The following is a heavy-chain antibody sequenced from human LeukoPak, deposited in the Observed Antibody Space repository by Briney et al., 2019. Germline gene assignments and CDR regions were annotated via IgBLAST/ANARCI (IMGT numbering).Heavy chain of an antibody. Sequence: GESLKISCKGSGYSFTSYWIGWVRQMPGKGLEWMGIIYPGDSDTRYSPSFQGQVTISADKSISTGYVQWSSLKASDTAMYYCARLYYDNSGYPDYWGQGTLVTVSS. D-gene: IGHD3-22*01. CDR2: IYPGDSDT. V-gene: IGHV5-51*01. CDR1: GYSFTSYW. J-gene: IGHJ4*02. CDR3: ARLYYDNSGYPDY.